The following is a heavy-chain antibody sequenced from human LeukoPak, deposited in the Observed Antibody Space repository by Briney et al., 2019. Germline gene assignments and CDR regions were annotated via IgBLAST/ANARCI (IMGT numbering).Heavy chain of an antibody. CDR1: GFTFSNYE. Sequence: GGSLRLSCAVSGFTFSNYEMNWVRQAPGKGLEWISYISASGNPMFYADSVKGRFTISRDNAKNSLYLQMNSLRAEDTAIYYCAKDGGSGILYWGQGTLVTVSS. CDR3: AKDGGSGILY. CDR2: ISASGNPM. V-gene: IGHV3-48*03. J-gene: IGHJ4*02. D-gene: IGHD3-10*01.